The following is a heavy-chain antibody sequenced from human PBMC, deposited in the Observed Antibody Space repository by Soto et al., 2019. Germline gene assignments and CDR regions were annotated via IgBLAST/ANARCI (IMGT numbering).Heavy chain of an antibody. CDR3: ARHIARNWFDP. Sequence: AETLSLTFIVSGCSIIRSSYYWVWIRQPPGKGLEWIGSIYYSGCTYYNPSLKSRVTISVDTSKNQFSLKLSSVTAADTAVFYCARHIARNWFDPWGQGTLVTVSP. D-gene: IGHD6-6*01. V-gene: IGHV4-39*01. CDR2: IYYSGCT. CDR1: GCSIIRSSYY. J-gene: IGHJ5*02.